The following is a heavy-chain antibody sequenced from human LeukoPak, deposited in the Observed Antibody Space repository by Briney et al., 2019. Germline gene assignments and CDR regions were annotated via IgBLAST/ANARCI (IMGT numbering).Heavy chain of an antibody. V-gene: IGHV4-34*01. CDR1: GGSFSGYY. CDR2: VDHSGGT. Sequence: SETLSLTCAVYGGSFSGYYWTWIRQPPGKGLEWIGEVDHSGGTNYSPSLKSRVTISVDTSKTQFSLSLSSVTAADTAEYYCARGYCSSNSCRTAEKYWFDPWGQGTLVTVSS. J-gene: IGHJ5*02. CDR3: ARGYCSSNSCRTAEKYWFDP. D-gene: IGHD2-2*01.